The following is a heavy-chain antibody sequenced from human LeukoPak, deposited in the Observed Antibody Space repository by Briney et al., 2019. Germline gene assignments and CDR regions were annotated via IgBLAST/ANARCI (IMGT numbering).Heavy chain of an antibody. CDR2: INHSGST. D-gene: IGHD3-22*01. CDR1: GGSISSSSYY. J-gene: IGHJ4*02. V-gene: IGHV4-39*07. CDR3: AGGDSSGYYYFDY. Sequence: SETLSLTCTVSGGSISSSSYYWGWIRQPPGKGLEWIGEINHSGSTNYNPSLKSRVTISVDTSKNQFSLKLSSVTAADTAVYYCAGGDSSGYYYFDYWGQGTLVTVSS.